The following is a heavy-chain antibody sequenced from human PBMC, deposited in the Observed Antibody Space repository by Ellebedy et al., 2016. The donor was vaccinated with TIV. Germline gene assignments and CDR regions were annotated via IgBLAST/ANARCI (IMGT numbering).Heavy chain of an antibody. Sequence: GGSLRLSXAASGFTFDDYAMHWVRQAPGKGLEWVSGISWNSGSIGYADSVKGRFTISRDNAKNSLYLQMNSLRAEDTALYYCAKDIRITIFGIYNAFDIWGQGTMVTVSS. J-gene: IGHJ3*02. D-gene: IGHD3-3*01. CDR2: ISWNSGSI. V-gene: IGHV3-9*01. CDR3: AKDIRITIFGIYNAFDI. CDR1: GFTFDDYA.